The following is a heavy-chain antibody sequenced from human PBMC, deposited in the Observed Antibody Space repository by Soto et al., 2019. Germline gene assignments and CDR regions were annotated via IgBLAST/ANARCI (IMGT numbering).Heavy chain of an antibody. V-gene: IGHV3-30-3*01. CDR3: ARDEAIQLNGNSPGFDY. CDR1: GFTFSSYA. CDR2: ISYDGSNK. Sequence: LRLSCAASGFTFSSYAMHWVRQAPGKGLEWVAVISYDGSNKYYADSVKGRFTISRDNSKNTLHLQMNSLRAEDTAVYYCARDEAIQLNGNSPGFDYWGQGTLVTVSS. D-gene: IGHD5-18*01. J-gene: IGHJ4*02.